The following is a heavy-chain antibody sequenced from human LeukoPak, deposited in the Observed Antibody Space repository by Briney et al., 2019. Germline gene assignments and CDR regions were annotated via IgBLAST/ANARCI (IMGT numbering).Heavy chain of an antibody. Sequence: GASVKVSCKASGYTFTSYGISWVRQAPGQGLEWMGWISAYNGNTNYAQKLQGRVTMTTDTSTSTAYMELRSLRSDDTALYYCARDWDCSSTSCYRDYWGQGTLVTVSS. J-gene: IGHJ4*02. CDR1: GYTFTSYG. CDR3: ARDWDCSSTSCYRDY. V-gene: IGHV1-18*01. CDR2: ISAYNGNT. D-gene: IGHD2-2*01.